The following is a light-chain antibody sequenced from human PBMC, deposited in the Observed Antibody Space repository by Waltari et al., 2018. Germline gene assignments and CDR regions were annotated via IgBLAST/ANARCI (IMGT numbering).Light chain of an antibody. V-gene: IGKV1-39*01. CDR3: HQSYSNLWT. CDR1: QSISSY. Sequence: DIQMTQSTFLLSASVGDRVTITCRARQSISSYLNWYQQKPGNAPKLLIYAASSLHSGVPSRFSGSGSSTDFTLTISSLQPDDFATYYCHQSYSNLWTFGQGTKVEIK. J-gene: IGKJ1*01. CDR2: AAS.